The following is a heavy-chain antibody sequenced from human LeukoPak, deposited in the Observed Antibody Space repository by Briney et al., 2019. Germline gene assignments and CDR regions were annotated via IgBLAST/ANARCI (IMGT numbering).Heavy chain of an antibody. D-gene: IGHD3-22*01. CDR3: ARVGRSAYTADY. Sequence: GGSLRLSCAASGFSFGTYSIDWVRQAPGKGLEWLSYISSTSRNIFYADSVKGRFTISRDNAENSVFLQLTSLRADDTAVYYCARVGRSAYTADYWGQGTLVTVSS. V-gene: IGHV3-48*01. J-gene: IGHJ4*02. CDR2: ISSTSRNI. CDR1: GFSFGTYS.